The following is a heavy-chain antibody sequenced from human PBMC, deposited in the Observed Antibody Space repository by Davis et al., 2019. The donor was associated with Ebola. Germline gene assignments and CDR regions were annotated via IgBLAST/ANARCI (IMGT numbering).Heavy chain of an antibody. Sequence: GGSLRLSCSASGFTFSSYAMHWVRQAPGKGLEYVSAISSNGGSTYYADSVKGRFTISRDNSKNTLYLQMSSLRVEDTAVYYCVKKGFTIFGVVTYYGMDVWGQGTTVTVSS. V-gene: IGHV3-64D*08. CDR1: GFTFSSYA. J-gene: IGHJ6*02. CDR2: ISSNGGST. D-gene: IGHD3-3*01. CDR3: VKKGFTIFGVVTYYGMDV.